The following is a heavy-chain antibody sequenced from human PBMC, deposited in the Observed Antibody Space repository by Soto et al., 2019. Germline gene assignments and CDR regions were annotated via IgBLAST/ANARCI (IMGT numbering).Heavy chain of an antibody. CDR2: LDAEDGET. Sequence: ASVKVSCKVSGYSHSDLSIHWVRQAPGKGLEWMGGLDAEDGETIYAQKLQGRGTMTEDTSTDTAYMELSSLTSEDTAMYYCATLPRTIERTPAAIWSFDSWGQGTLVTVSS. V-gene: IGHV1-24*01. J-gene: IGHJ4*02. CDR3: ATLPRTIERTPAAIWSFDS. CDR1: GYSHSDLS. D-gene: IGHD2-2*01.